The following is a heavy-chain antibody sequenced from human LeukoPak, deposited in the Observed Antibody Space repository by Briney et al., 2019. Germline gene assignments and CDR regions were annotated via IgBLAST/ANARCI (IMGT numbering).Heavy chain of an antibody. Sequence: PSETLSLTCTVSGGSISSYYWSWIRQPPGKGLEWIGYIYYSGSTNYNPSLKSRVTISVDTSKNQFSLKLSSVTAADAAVYYCARHQGMGIADFSDAFDIWGQGTMVTVSS. J-gene: IGHJ3*02. CDR3: ARHQGMGIADFSDAFDI. CDR2: IYYSGST. V-gene: IGHV4-59*08. CDR1: GGSISSYY. D-gene: IGHD6-13*01.